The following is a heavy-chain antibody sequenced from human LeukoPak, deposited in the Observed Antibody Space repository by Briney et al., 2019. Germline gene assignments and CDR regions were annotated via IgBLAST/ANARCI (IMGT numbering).Heavy chain of an antibody. V-gene: IGHV4-30-2*01. CDR2: IYHSGST. Sequence: SRTLSLTCAVSGGSISSGGYSWSWIRQPPGKGLEWIGYIYHSGSTYYNPSLKSRVTISVDRSKNQFSLKLSSVTAADTAVYYCARGQGVLLWFGETLFDYWGQGTLVTVSS. J-gene: IGHJ4*02. CDR3: ARGQGVLLWFGETLFDY. CDR1: GGSISSGGYS. D-gene: IGHD3-10*01.